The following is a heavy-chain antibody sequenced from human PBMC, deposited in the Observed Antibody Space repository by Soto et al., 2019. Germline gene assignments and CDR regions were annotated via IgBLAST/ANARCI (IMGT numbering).Heavy chain of an antibody. J-gene: IGHJ4*02. D-gene: IGHD3-10*01. CDR3: AKVRRSGSGSSSLDY. V-gene: IGHV3-30*18. CDR2: ISYDGSNK. CDR1: GFTFSSYG. Sequence: VGSLRLSCAASGFTFSSYGMHWVRQAPGKGLEWVAVISYDGSNKYYADSVKGRFTISRDNSKNTLYLQMNSLRAEDTAVYYCAKVRRSGSGSSSLDYWGQGTLVTV.